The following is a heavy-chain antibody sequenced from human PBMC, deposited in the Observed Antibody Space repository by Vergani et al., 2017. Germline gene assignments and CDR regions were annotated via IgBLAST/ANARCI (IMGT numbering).Heavy chain of an antibody. CDR3: ARALYCSSTSCYNGVDY. CDR2: INHSGST. CDR1: GGSFSGYY. V-gene: IGHV4-34*01. Sequence: QVQLQQWGAGLLKPSETLSLTCAVYGGSFSGYYWSWIRQPPWKGLEWIGEINHSGSTNYNPSLKSRVTISVDTSKNQFSLKLSSVTAADTAVYYCARALYCSSTSCYNGVDYWGQGTLVTVSS. D-gene: IGHD2-2*02. J-gene: IGHJ4*02.